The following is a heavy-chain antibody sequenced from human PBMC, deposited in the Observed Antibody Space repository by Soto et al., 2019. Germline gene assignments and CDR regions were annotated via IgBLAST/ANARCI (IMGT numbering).Heavy chain of an antibody. D-gene: IGHD2-15*01. CDR2: FDPEDGET. Sequence: ASVKVSCKVSGYTLTELSMHWVRQAPGKGLEWMGGFDPEDGETIYAQKFQGRVTMTEDTSTDTAYMELSSLRSEDTAVYYCATEAMGYCSGGSCFSSDYWGQGTLVTVSS. V-gene: IGHV1-24*01. CDR3: ATEAMGYCSGGSCFSSDY. CDR1: GYTLTELS. J-gene: IGHJ4*02.